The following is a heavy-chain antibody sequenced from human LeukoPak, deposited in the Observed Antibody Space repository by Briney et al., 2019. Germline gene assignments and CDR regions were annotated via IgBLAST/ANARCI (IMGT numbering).Heavy chain of an antibody. CDR2: ISSSSSYI. CDR3: ARDQGYSYGYMGNY. CDR1: GFTFVGLS. D-gene: IGHD5-18*01. V-gene: IGHV3-21*01. Sequence: GGSWRFSVAALGFTFVGLSRTWVGRAPGKGLGGSSSISSSSSYIYYADSVKGRFTISRDNAKNSLYLQMNSLRAEDTAVYYCARDQGYSYGYMGNYWGQGTLVTVSS. J-gene: IGHJ4*02.